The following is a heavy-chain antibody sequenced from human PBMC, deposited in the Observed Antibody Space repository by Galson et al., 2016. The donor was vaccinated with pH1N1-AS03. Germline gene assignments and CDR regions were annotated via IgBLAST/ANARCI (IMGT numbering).Heavy chain of an antibody. Sequence: ALVKPTQTLTLTCSFSGFSLSTSGMRVSWIRQPPGKALEWLGRIDWDDGTFYSTSLKTRLTISKDTSKNQVVLTMTNMDPVDTGTYYCARTLNYNTGLDVWGPGATVTVSS. CDR3: ARTLNYNTGLDV. V-gene: IGHV2-70*04. CDR2: IDWDDGT. J-gene: IGHJ6*02. D-gene: IGHD5-24*01. CDR1: GFSLSTSGMR.